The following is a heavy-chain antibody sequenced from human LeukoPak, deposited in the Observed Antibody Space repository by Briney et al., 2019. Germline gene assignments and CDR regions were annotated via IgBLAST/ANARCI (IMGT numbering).Heavy chain of an antibody. CDR2: IYYSGST. J-gene: IGHJ4*02. CDR1: GGSISSYY. V-gene: IGHV4-59*01. CDR3: AGTPDFWTPYGGVY. Sequence: PSETLSLTCTVSGGSISSYYWSWIRQPPGKGLEWIGCIYYSGSTNYNPSLKSRVTISVDTSKNQFSLKLSSVTAADTAVYYCAGTPDFWTPYGGVYWGQGTLVTVSS. D-gene: IGHD3-3*01.